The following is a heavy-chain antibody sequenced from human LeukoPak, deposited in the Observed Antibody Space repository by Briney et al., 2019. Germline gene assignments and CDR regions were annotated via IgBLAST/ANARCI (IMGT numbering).Heavy chain of an antibody. Sequence: PGGSLRLSPAASGFTFSTYSMNWVRQAPGKGMEWVSYITSSGITTYYADSVKGRFTISRDNAKISLFLQMNSLRAEDTAVYYCARDPVTLGIVGATGFDYWGQGTLVTVSS. D-gene: IGHD1-26*01. J-gene: IGHJ4*02. CDR3: ARDPVTLGIVGATGFDY. V-gene: IGHV3-48*01. CDR1: GFTFSTYS. CDR2: ITSSGITT.